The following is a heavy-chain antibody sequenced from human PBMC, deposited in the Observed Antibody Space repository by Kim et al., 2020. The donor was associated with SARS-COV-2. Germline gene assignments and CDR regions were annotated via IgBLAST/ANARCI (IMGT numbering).Heavy chain of an antibody. V-gene: IGHV1-18*01. J-gene: IGHJ4*02. D-gene: IGHD3-16*02. CDR2: ISAYNGNT. CDR1: GYTFTSYG. Sequence: ASVKFSCKASGYTFTSYGISWVRQAPGQGLEWMGWISAYNGNTNYAQKLQGRVTMTTDTSTSTAYMELRSLRSDDTAVYYCARTYDYVWGSYRYSNDYWGQGTLVTVSS. CDR3: ARTYDYVWGSYRYSNDY.